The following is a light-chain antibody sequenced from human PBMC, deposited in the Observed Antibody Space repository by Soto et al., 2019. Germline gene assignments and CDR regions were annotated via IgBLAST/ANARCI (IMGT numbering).Light chain of an antibody. CDR1: QDIRND. CDR2: AAF. J-gene: IGKJ1*01. Sequence: AIQVTQSPSSLSAPVGDRVTITCRASQDIRNDLAWYQQKPGQAPNLLIFAAFNLQSGVPSRFSGGGSGTHFTLTISSLQPDDFASYFCLQYYNFSWTFGQGTKV. CDR3: LQYYNFSWT. V-gene: IGKV1-6*01.